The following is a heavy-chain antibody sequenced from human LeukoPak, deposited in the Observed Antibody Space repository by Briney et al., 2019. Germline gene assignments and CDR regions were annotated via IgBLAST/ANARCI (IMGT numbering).Heavy chain of an antibody. V-gene: IGHV1-69*05. CDR2: IIPIFGTA. CDR1: GGTFSSYA. D-gene: IGHD2-2*02. CDR3: ARDRCSSTSCYTRYYYYYYMDV. J-gene: IGHJ6*03. Sequence: ASVKVSCEASGGTFSSYAISWVRQAPGQGLEWMGGIIPIFGTANYAQKFQGRVTITTDESTSTAYMELSSLRSEDTAVYYCARDRCSSTSCYTRYYYYYYMDVWGKGTTVTVSS.